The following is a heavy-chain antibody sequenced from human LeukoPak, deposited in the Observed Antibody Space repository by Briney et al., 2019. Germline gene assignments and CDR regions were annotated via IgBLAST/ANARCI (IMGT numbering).Heavy chain of an antibody. CDR2: LSGSGGGT. CDR3: AKRGVVIRVFLVGFHKEAYYFDS. V-gene: IGHV3-23*01. CDR1: GITLSNYG. J-gene: IGHJ4*02. D-gene: IGHD3-10*01. Sequence: GGSLRLSCAVSGITLSNYGMSWVRQAPGKGLEWVAGLSGSGGGTNNADSVQGRFTISRDNPKNTLYLQMNSLRAEDTAVYFCAKRGVVIRVFLVGFHKEAYYFDSWGQGALVTVSS.